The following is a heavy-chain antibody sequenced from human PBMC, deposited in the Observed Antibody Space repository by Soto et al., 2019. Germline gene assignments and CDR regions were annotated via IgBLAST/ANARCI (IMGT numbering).Heavy chain of an antibody. CDR1: GGSISSYY. V-gene: IGHV4-59*01. CDR2: IYYSGST. Sequence: QVQLQESGPGLVKPSETLSLTCTVSGGSISSYYWSWIRQPPGKGLEWIGYIYYSGSTNYNPSLKSRVTISVDTSKNQFSLTLSSVTAADTAVYYCARGDSSGWYTVDYWGQGTLVTVSS. CDR3: ARGDSSGWYTVDY. D-gene: IGHD6-19*01. J-gene: IGHJ4*02.